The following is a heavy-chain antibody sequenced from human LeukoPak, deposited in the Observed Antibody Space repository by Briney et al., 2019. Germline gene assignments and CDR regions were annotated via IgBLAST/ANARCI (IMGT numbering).Heavy chain of an antibody. Sequence: ASVKVSCKASGYTFTSYAMNWVRQAPGQGLEWMGWINTNTGNPTYAQGFTGRFVFSLDTSVSTAYLQISSLKAEDTAVYYCARGGSLRYFDRQGWFDPWGQGTLVTVSS. J-gene: IGHJ5*02. CDR1: GYTFTSYA. V-gene: IGHV7-4-1*02. CDR3: ARGGSLRYFDRQGWFDP. D-gene: IGHD3-9*01. CDR2: INTNTGNP.